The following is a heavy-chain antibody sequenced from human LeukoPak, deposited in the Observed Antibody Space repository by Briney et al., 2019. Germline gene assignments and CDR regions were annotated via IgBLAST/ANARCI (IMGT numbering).Heavy chain of an antibody. D-gene: IGHD4-23*01. CDR2: FDPEDGET. V-gene: IGHV1-24*01. CDR1: GYTLTELS. J-gene: IGHJ4*02. CDR3: ATDLRTTVAVFVFDY. Sequence: GASVKVSCKVSGYTLTELSMHWVRQAPGKGLEWMGGFDPEDGETIYAQKFQGRVTMTEDTSTDTAYMELSSLRSEDTAVYYCATDLRTTVAVFVFDYWGQGTLVTVSS.